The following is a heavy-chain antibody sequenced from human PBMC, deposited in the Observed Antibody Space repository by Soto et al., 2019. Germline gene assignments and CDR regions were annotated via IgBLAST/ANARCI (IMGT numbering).Heavy chain of an antibody. J-gene: IGHJ6*02. CDR2: INPSGGST. V-gene: IGHV1-46*01. Sequence: ASVKVSFKASGYTFTSYYMHWVRQAPGQGLEWMGIINPSGGSTSYAQKFQGRVTMTRDTSTSTVYMELSSLRSEDTAVYYCAREFKGLGSSGSYLRYYGMDVWGQGTTVTVS. CDR3: AREFKGLGSSGSYLRYYGMDV. CDR1: GYTFTSYY. D-gene: IGHD1-26*01.